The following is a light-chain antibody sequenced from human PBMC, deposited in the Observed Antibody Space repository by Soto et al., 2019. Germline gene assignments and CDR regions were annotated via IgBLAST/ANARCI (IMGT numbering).Light chain of an antibody. V-gene: IGKV2-30*02. CDR2: KVS. CDR1: QSLVHSDGIAY. Sequence: DVVMTQSPLSLPVTLGQPASISCRSNQSLVHSDGIAYFSCFQXRQGRSQRGXIYKVSNRDSGVPARFSGSGSGTDGAMKISRVEAEDVGVYYCMQGTHWPITFGQGTRLEIK. J-gene: IGKJ5*01. CDR3: MQGTHWPIT.